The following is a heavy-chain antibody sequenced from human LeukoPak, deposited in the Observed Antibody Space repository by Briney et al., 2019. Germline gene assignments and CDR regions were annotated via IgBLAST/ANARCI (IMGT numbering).Heavy chain of an antibody. J-gene: IGHJ4*02. Sequence: VGSLRLSCAASGFTFSTYWMHWVRQAPGKGLVWVARIKGDGSSTIYADSVKGRFTISRDNSKNTLYLQTSSLRVEDTAVYYCARASTTVPNLLDHWGRGTLVTVSS. CDR1: GFTFSTYW. CDR3: ARASTTVPNLLDH. CDR2: IKGDGSST. D-gene: IGHD4-17*01. V-gene: IGHV3-74*01.